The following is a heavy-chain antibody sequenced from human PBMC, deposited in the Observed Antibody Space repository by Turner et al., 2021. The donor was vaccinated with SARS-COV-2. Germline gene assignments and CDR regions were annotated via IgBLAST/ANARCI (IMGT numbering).Heavy chain of an antibody. V-gene: IGHV4-39*01. J-gene: IGHJ4*02. Sequence: QLQLQESGPGLVKPSETLSLTCTVSDGSISSSSYYWGWIRQPPGKGLEWIGSIYYSGSTYYNPSLNSRVTISVDTSKNQFSLKLSSVTAADTAVYYCARNSPKWYYYDSSGYYDYWGQGTLVTVSS. CDR1: DGSISSSSYY. CDR2: IYYSGST. CDR3: ARNSPKWYYYDSSGYYDY. D-gene: IGHD3-22*01.